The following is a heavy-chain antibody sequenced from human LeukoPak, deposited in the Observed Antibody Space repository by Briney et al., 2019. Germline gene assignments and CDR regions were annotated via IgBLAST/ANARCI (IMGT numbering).Heavy chain of an antibody. CDR2: LDYSGST. CDR1: GGSISSYY. CDR3: AKSNGYGLIDI. J-gene: IGHJ3*02. V-gene: IGHV4-59*12. Sequence: SETLSLTCTVSGGSISSYYGTWIRQPPGKGLEWIGYLDYSGSTNYNPSLKSRVTISLDTSRNQFSLKLNSVTAADTAVYYCAKSNGYGLIDIWGQGTMVTVSS. D-gene: IGHD3-22*01.